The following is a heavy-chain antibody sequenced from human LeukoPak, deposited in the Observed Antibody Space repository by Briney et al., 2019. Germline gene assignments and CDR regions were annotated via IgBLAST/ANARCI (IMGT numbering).Heavy chain of an antibody. CDR1: GFTFSSYW. CDR2: INSDGSST. J-gene: IGHJ4*02. V-gene: IGHV3-74*01. Sequence: GGSLRLSCAASGFTFSSYWMHWVRQAPGKGLVWVSRINSDGSSTSYADSVKGRFTISRDNAKNTLYLQMNSLRAEDTAVYYRARHLSGITGYTYGRGIDYWGQGTLLTVSS. CDR3: ARHLSGITGYTYGRGIDY. D-gene: IGHD5-18*01.